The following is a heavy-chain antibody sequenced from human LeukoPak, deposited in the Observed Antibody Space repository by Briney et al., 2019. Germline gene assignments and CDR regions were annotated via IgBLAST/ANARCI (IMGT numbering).Heavy chain of an antibody. V-gene: IGHV3-7*05. D-gene: IGHD3-9*01. CDR1: GFTFSSYW. CDR2: IKQDGSEK. Sequence: GGSLRLSCAASGFTFSSYWMSWVRQAPGKGLEWVANIKQDGSEKYYVDSVKGRFTISRDNAKNSLYLQMNSLRAEDTAVYYCASPRLRYFDWFSYLAYWGEGTLVTVSS. CDR3: ASPRLRYFDWFSYLAY. J-gene: IGHJ4*02.